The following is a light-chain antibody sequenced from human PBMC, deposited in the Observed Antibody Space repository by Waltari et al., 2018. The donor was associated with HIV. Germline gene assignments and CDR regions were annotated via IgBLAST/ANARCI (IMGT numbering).Light chain of an antibody. CDR2: DAS. Sequence: DIQMTQSPSSLSASVGDRVTLTCRASQDISNYLNWFQQRPGKAPNLLIFDASNLHTGVSSRFSGRGSGRDFSLTITNLQPDDSATYFCQQYDNFPLTFGGGTKVQIK. CDR3: QQYDNFPLT. CDR1: QDISNY. V-gene: IGKV1-33*01. J-gene: IGKJ4*01.